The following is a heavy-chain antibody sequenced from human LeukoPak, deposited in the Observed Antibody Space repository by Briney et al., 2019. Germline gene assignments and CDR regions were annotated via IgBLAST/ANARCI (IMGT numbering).Heavy chain of an antibody. V-gene: IGHV3-33*08. D-gene: IGHD3-22*01. Sequence: GGSLRLSCAASGFTFSSYAMHWVRQAPGKGLEWVAVIWYDGSNKYYADSVKGRFTISRDNSKNTLYLQMNSLRAEDTAVYYCARDLFENYDSSGCFDYWGQGTLVTVSS. CDR3: ARDLFENYDSSGCFDY. J-gene: IGHJ4*02. CDR2: IWYDGSNK. CDR1: GFTFSSYA.